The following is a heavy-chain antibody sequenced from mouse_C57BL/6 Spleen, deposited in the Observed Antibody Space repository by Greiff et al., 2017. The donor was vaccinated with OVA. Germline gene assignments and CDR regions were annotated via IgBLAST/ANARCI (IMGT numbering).Heavy chain of an antibody. J-gene: IGHJ2*01. CDR2: IFPGSGST. V-gene: IGHV1-75*01. Sequence: QVQLQQSGPELVKPGASVKISCKASGYTFTDYYINWVKQRPGQGLEWIGWIFPGSGSTYYNEKFKGKATLTVDKSSSTAYMLISSLTSEDSAVYFCARRRLGLYYFDYWGQGTTLTVSS. CDR3: ARRRLGLYYFDY. CDR1: GYTFTDYY. D-gene: IGHD4-1*01.